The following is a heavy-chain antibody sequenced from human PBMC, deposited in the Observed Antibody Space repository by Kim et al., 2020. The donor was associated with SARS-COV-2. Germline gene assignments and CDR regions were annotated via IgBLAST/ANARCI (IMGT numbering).Heavy chain of an antibody. D-gene: IGHD3-16*01. J-gene: IGHJ5*02. CDR3: ATERFPGEWFDP. V-gene: IGHV1-24*01. Sequence: TYAQKFQGRVTMTEDTSTDTAYMELSSLRSEDTAVYYCATERFPGEWFDPWGQGTLVTVSS.